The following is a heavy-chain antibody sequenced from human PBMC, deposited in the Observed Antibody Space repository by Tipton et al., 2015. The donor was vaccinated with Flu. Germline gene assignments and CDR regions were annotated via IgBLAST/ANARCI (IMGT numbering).Heavy chain of an antibody. V-gene: IGHV4-59*01. CDR1: GGSISSYY. CDR2: IYYSGST. J-gene: IGHJ4*02. Sequence: TLSLTCTVSGGSISSYYWSWIRQPPEKGLEWIGYIYYSGSTIFNPSLKSRVTISVDTSKKQVSLKLSSVTAADTAVYYCARLPLALSYFDYWGQGTLVTVSS. CDR3: ARLPLALSYFDY.